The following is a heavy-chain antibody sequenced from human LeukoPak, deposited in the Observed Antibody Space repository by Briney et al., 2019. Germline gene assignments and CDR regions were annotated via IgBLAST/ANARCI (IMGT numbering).Heavy chain of an antibody. Sequence: GGPLTLSCAASGFTFSDYAMSWLRQAPGKGLEWVSSVSESRDDTDNADSVKGRFTISRDNSNNTLYLQMHSLRAEDTAVYYCARDYPGDSMLWEDYFDYWGQGTLVTVSS. D-gene: IGHD3-10*02. CDR2: VSESRDDT. CDR3: ARDYPGDSMLWEDYFDY. V-gene: IGHV3-23*01. CDR1: GFTFSDYA. J-gene: IGHJ4*02.